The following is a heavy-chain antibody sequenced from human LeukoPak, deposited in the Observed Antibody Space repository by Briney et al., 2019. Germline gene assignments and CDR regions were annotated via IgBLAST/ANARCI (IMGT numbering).Heavy chain of an antibody. CDR3: TRLGCGSGWYEFADY. CDR1: VFTLSSNY. Sequence: GGSLRLSCAASVFTLSSNYMSWGRPAPGKGLEWVSDICGSGGSTYYPDSGTGRFPLCKDKSKNTLYLQMNSLRAHDTALFYMTRLGCGSGWYEFADYWGQGTLVTVSS. J-gene: IGHJ4*02. CDR2: ICGSGGST. D-gene: IGHD6-19*01. V-gene: IGHV3-23*01.